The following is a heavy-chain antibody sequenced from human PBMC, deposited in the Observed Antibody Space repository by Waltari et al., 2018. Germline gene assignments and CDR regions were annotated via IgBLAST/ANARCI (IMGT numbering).Heavy chain of an antibody. CDR2: IYYSGST. CDR1: GGSISSSSYY. CDR3: ARVPLSRYYFDY. V-gene: IGHV4-39*07. J-gene: IGHJ4*02. Sequence: QLQLQESGPGLVKPSETLSLTCTVSGGSISSSSYYWGWIRQPPGKGLEWIGSIYYSGSTYYNPSLKSRVTISVATSKNQFSLKLSSVTAADTAVYYCARVPLSRYYFDYWGQGTLVTVSS.